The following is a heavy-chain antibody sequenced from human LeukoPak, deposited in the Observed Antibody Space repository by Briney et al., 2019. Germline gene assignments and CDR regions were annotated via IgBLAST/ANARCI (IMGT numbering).Heavy chain of an antibody. V-gene: IGHV4-34*01. CDR2: INHSGST. Sequence: SETLSLTCAVYGGSFSGYYWSWIRQPPGKGLEWIGEINHSGSTNYNPSLKSRVTISVDTSKNQFSLKLSSVTAADTAVYYCARSRDRKYFQHWGQGTLVTVSS. J-gene: IGHJ1*01. CDR1: GGSFSGYY. CDR3: ARSRDRKYFQH.